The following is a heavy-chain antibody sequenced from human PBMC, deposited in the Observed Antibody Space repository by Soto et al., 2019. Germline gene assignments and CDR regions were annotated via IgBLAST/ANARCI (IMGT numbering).Heavy chain of an antibody. CDR3: ARRIAAAALENWFDP. D-gene: IGHD6-13*01. CDR1: GGSISSSSYY. J-gene: IGHJ5*02. Sequence: SETLSLTCTVSGGSISSSSYYWGWIRQPPGKGLEWIGSIYYSGSTYYNPSLKSRVTISVDTSKNQFSLKLSSVTAADTAVYYCARRIAAAALENWFDPWGQGTLVTVSS. V-gene: IGHV4-39*01. CDR2: IYYSGST.